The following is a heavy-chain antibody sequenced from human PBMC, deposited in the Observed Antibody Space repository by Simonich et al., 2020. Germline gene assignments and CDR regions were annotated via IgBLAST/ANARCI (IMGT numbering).Heavy chain of an antibody. D-gene: IGHD1-1*01. Sequence: EVQLVESGGGLIQPGGSLRLSCAASGFTVSSNYMSWVRQAPGKGLEWVSFIYSGCSTYYADSVKGRFTISRDNSKNTLYLQINSLRAEDTAVYYCARWTATGYYFDYWGQGTLVTVSS. CDR2: IYSGCST. J-gene: IGHJ4*02. CDR1: GFTVSSNY. CDR3: ARWTATGYYFDY. V-gene: IGHV3-53*01.